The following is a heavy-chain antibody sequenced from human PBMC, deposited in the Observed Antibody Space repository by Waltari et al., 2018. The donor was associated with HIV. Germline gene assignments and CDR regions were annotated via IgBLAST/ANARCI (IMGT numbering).Heavy chain of an antibody. Sequence: EVQLVESGGGLVQPGRSLRLSCAASGFTFDDYAMHWVRQAPGKGLEWVSGISWNSGSIGYADSVKGRFTISRVNAKNSLYLQMNSLRAEDTALYYCAKGQTLYWYFDLWGRGTLVTVSS. CDR1: GFTFDDYA. CDR2: ISWNSGSI. CDR3: AKGQTLYWYFDL. J-gene: IGHJ2*01. V-gene: IGHV3-9*01.